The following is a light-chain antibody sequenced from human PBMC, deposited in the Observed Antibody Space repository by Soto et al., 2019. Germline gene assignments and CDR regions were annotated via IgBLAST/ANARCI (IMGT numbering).Light chain of an antibody. Sequence: DIVMTQSPHSLTVSLGERATINCKSSQSLFYSAYNKTYLAWYQVKPRQSPNLLIYWASTRKSGVPDRFTGGGSGTDLTLTISNLRAEDVAVYYCQQYYSTPLTFGGGTKLEVK. CDR1: QSLFYSAYNKTY. CDR2: WAS. CDR3: QQYYSTPLT. J-gene: IGKJ4*01. V-gene: IGKV4-1*01.